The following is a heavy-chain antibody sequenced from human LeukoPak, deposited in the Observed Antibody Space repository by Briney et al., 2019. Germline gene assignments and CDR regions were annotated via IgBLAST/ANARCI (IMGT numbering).Heavy chain of an antibody. CDR3: TTDPVGATNY. D-gene: IGHD1-26*01. CDR1: KFTFTNAW. V-gene: IGHV3-15*01. CDR2: IKSKTDGGTT. Sequence: GGSLRLSCAASKFTFTNAWMSWVRQAPGKGLEWVGRIKSKTDGGTTDYAAPVKGRFTISRDESKSTLYLQMNSLKTEDTAVYYCTTDPVGATNYWGQGTLVTVSS. J-gene: IGHJ4*02.